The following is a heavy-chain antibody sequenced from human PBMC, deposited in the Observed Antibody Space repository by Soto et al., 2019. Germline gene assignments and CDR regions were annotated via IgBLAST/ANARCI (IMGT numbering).Heavy chain of an antibody. V-gene: IGHV4-34*01. D-gene: IGHD5-12*01. CDR1: VGSFSGHY. J-gene: IGHJ4*02. Sequence: TSETLSLTCAVYVGSFSGHYLTWIRQSPGKGLEWIGEINHSGSANYNPSLKSRVIISVDTSKNQFSLKLISMTAADTAVYYCARAVLPYSDHNYVHFDHWGQGTRVTVSS. CDR3: ARAVLPYSDHNYVHFDH. CDR2: INHSGSA.